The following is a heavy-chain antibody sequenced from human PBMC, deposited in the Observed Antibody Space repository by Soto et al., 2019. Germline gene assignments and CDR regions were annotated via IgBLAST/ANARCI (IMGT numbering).Heavy chain of an antibody. CDR3: ARQRGCDY. Sequence: ESGGGLVQPGGSLRLSCAASGFTFSGYSMSWVRQAPGKGLEWVANIKQDGSEKYYVASVKGRFTISRDNAKNSVYLQMNSLRADDTAFYYCARQRGCDYWGQGTLVTVSS. V-gene: IGHV3-7*01. D-gene: IGHD1-1*01. CDR2: IKQDGSEK. J-gene: IGHJ4*02. CDR1: GFTFSGYS.